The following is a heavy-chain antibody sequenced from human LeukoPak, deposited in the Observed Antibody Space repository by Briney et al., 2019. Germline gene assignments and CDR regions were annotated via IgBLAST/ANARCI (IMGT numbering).Heavy chain of an antibody. Sequence: GGSLRLSCAASGFTFSSYWMRWVRQVPGKGLVWVSRINSHGSSTSYADSVKGRFTISRDNAKNTLYLQMNSLRVEDTAVYYCARGPPDGSGSYYPGADWGQGTLVTVSS. CDR1: GFTFSSYW. CDR3: ARGPPDGSGSYYPGAD. CDR2: INSHGSST. D-gene: IGHD3-10*01. V-gene: IGHV3-74*01. J-gene: IGHJ4*02.